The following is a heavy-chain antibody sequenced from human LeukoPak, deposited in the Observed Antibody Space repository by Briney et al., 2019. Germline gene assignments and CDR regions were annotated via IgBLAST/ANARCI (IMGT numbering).Heavy chain of an antibody. D-gene: IGHD5-24*01. CDR1: GITFSSYG. Sequence: GGSLRLSCAASGITFSSYGMHWVRQAPGKGPEWVAVIWYDGSNKYYADSVKGRFTISRDNSKNTLYLQMNSLRAEDTAVYYCAIDGSPEDGYSPFDYWVQGTLVTVSS. J-gene: IGHJ4*02. V-gene: IGHV3-33*01. CDR3: AIDGSPEDGYSPFDY. CDR2: IWYDGSNK.